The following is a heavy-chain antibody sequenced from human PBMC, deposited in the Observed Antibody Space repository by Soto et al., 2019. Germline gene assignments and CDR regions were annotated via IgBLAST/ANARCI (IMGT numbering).Heavy chain of an antibody. Sequence: QVQLVQSGAEVKRPGASLKVSCQASGYTFTAYDINWVRQAPGQGLEWMGWMSPYNGKAGSAQKFQGRVTRTRANPISTAYRELSSLRSEETAVYYCARRKERSGPNYFDYWGLGTLVTVSS. CDR1: GYTFTAYD. J-gene: IGHJ4*02. CDR2: MSPYNGKA. D-gene: IGHD6-25*01. CDR3: ARRKERSGPNYFDY. V-gene: IGHV1-8*01.